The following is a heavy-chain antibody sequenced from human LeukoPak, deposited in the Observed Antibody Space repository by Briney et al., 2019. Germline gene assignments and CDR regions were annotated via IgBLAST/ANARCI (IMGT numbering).Heavy chain of an antibody. Sequence: GGSLRLSCAASGFTFSNYWMHWVPQAPGKGLVWFSRINNDVSGATYADSVKVRFTISRDNAKNTLYLQNHRLSAEHTLVYSRATATATYPYWGQGTLDTVSS. CDR2: INNDVSGA. V-gene: IGHV3-74*01. J-gene: IGHJ4*02. CDR3: ATATATYPY. CDR1: GFTFSNYW. D-gene: IGHD6-25*01.